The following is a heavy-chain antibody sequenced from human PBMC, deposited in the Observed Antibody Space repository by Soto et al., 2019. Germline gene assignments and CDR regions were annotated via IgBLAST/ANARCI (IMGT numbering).Heavy chain of an antibody. J-gene: IGHJ6*02. V-gene: IGHV4-30-4*01. CDR3: ARHYYDSSGYPGGYYGMDV. D-gene: IGHD3-22*01. Sequence: SETLSLTCTVSGGSISSGDYYWSWLRQPPGKGLEWIGYIYYRGSTYYNPSLKCRVTLSLDTSKTPLALKLSSVTAADTAVYYCARHYYDSSGYPGGYYGMDVWGQGTTVTVSS. CDR1: GGSISSGDYY. CDR2: IYYRGST.